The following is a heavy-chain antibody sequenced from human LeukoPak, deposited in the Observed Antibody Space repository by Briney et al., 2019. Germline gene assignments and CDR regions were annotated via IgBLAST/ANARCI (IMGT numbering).Heavy chain of an antibody. V-gene: IGHV3-48*01. D-gene: IGHD5-24*01. CDR1: GFTFSSYS. J-gene: IGHJ4*02. Sequence: TGGSLRLSCAASGFTFSSYSMNWVRQAPGKGLGWVSYISSSSSTIYYADSVKGRFTISRDNSENILYLQMNSLRVEDTAIYYCVRRSLDGYNSPLENWGQGTLVTVSS. CDR3: VRRSLDGYNSPLEN. CDR2: ISSSSSTI.